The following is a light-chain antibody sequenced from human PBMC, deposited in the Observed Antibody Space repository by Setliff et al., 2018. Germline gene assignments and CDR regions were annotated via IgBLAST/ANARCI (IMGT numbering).Light chain of an antibody. CDR1: SSDVGGYNL. J-gene: IGLJ2*01. Sequence: QSVLAQPASVSGSPGQSITISCTGTSSDVGGYNLVSWYQQHPGKAPKLMLYEVSKRPSGVSNRFSASKSGNTASLTISGLQADDEADYYCCSYAGSGTLFGGGTKVTVL. CDR2: EVS. CDR3: CSYAGSGTL. V-gene: IGLV2-23*02.